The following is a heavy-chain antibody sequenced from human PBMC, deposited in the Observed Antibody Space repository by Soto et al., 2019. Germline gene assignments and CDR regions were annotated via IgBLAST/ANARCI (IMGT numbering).Heavy chain of an antibody. CDR3: ARGVGSSPYYYYGMDV. Sequence: SETLSLTCTVSGGSISSSSYYWGWIRQPPGKGLEWIGSIYYSGSTYYNPSLKSRVTISVDTSKNQFSLKLSSVTAADTAVYYCARGVGSSPYYYYGMDVWGQGTTVTVS. J-gene: IGHJ6*02. CDR2: IYYSGST. V-gene: IGHV4-39*01. CDR1: GGSISSSSYY. D-gene: IGHD6-13*01.